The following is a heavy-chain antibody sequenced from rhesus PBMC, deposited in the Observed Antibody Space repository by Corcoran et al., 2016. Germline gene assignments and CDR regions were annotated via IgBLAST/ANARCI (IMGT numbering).Heavy chain of an antibody. V-gene: IGHV4-160*01. J-gene: IGHJ4*01. CDR2: IYGSSGRT. D-gene: IGHD3-16*01. CDR1: GGSISSNY. Sequence: QVQLQESGPGLVKPSETLSLTCAVSGGSISSNYWSWIRQPPGKGLEWIGYIYGSSGRTYYNPSLKSRVTRSTDTSKNQFSLKLSSVTAAVTAVYYCASYYSGSLGFDYWGQGVLVTVSS. CDR3: ASYYSGSLGFDY.